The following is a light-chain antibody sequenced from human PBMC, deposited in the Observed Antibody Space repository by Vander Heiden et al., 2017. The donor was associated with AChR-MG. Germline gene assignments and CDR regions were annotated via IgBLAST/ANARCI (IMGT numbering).Light chain of an antibody. Sequence: QSALTQPASVSGSPGQSITISCPGTNRDLGDYNYVSWYQQHPGKAPKLVIYDVTNRPSGVSNRFSGSKSGNTASLTISGLQAEDEADYYCSSYTGSSTLWVFGGGTKLTVL. V-gene: IGLV2-14*03. CDR2: DVT. CDR3: SSYTGSSTLWV. CDR1: NRDLGDYNY. J-gene: IGLJ3*02.